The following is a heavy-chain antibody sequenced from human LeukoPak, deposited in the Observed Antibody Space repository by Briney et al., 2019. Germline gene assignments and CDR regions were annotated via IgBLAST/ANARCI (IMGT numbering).Heavy chain of an antibody. CDR3: ARVGRRDCSSTSCYAY. Sequence: SETLSLTCAVYGGSFRGYYWSWIRQPPGQGLEWSGEINHSGSTNYNPSLKSRVTISVDTSKNQFSLKLSSVTAADTAVYYCARVGRRDCSSTSCYAYWGQGTLVTVSS. D-gene: IGHD2-2*01. J-gene: IGHJ4*02. CDR2: INHSGST. V-gene: IGHV4-34*01. CDR1: GGSFRGYY.